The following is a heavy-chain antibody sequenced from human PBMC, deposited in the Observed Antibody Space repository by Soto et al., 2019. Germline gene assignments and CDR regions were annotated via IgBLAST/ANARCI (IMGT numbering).Heavy chain of an antibody. D-gene: IGHD5-12*01. J-gene: IGHJ4*02. CDR2: ISSSSSTI. CDR3: ARDNLGATRAPDY. CDR1: GFTFSSYS. V-gene: IGHV3-48*02. Sequence: EVQLVESGGGLVQPGGSLRLSCAASGFTFSSYSMNWVRQAPGKGLEWVSYISSSSSTIYYADSVKGRFTISRDNAKNSLYLQMNSLRDADTAVYYCARDNLGATRAPDYWGQGTLVTVSS.